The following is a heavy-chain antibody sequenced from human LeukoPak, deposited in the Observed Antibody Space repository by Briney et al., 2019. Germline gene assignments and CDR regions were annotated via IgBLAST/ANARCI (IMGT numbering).Heavy chain of an antibody. D-gene: IGHD4-17*01. J-gene: IGHJ4*02. Sequence: SETLSLTCAVYGGSFSGYYWNWIRQPPGKGLEWIGEINHSGSTNYNPSLKSRVTISVDTSKNQFSLKLSSVTAADTAVYYCARDLGYGYPFDYWGQGTLVTVSS. CDR2: INHSGST. CDR1: GGSFSGYY. V-gene: IGHV4-34*01. CDR3: ARDLGYGYPFDY.